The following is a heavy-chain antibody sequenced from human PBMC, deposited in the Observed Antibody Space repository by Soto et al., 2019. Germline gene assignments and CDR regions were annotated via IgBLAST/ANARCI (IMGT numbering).Heavy chain of an antibody. J-gene: IGHJ4*02. CDR2: IYPGDSDT. CDR1: GYSFTSYW. Sequence: GESLKISCKGSGYSFTSYWIGWVRQMPGKGLELMGIIYPGDSDTRYSPSFRGQVTISADRSIITAYLQWSSLKASDTAMYYCARSYSGSYSYFDYWGQGTQVTVSS. CDR3: ARSYSGSYSYFDY. D-gene: IGHD1-26*01. V-gene: IGHV5-51*01.